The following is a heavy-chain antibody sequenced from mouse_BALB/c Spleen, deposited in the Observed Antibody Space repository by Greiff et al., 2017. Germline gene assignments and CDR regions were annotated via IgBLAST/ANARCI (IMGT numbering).Heavy chain of an antibody. CDR1: GFTFSSYG. Sequence: EVKVVESGGGLVQPGGSLKLSCAASGFTFSSYGMSWVRQTPDKRLELVATINSNGGSTYYPDSVKGRFTISRDNAKNTLYLQMSSLKSEDTAMYYCARPFDYWGQGTTLTVSS. V-gene: IGHV5-6-3*01. CDR3: ARPFDY. CDR2: INSNGGST. J-gene: IGHJ2*01.